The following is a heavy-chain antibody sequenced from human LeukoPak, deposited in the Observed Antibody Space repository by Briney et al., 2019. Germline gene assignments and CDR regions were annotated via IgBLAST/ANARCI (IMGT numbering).Heavy chain of an antibody. CDR2: IDRSGRT. J-gene: IGHJ3*02. D-gene: IGHD1-26*01. V-gene: IGHV4-34*01. CDR1: GGSFSGYY. Sequence: SETLSLTCAVYGGSFSGYYWNWIRQSPGKGLELIGEIDRSGRTNCNPSLKSRLTISLDASKNQFSLKLSSVTAADTAVYYCARGKGLWDLIKGAFEIWGQGTTVTVSS. CDR3: ARGKGLWDLIKGAFEI.